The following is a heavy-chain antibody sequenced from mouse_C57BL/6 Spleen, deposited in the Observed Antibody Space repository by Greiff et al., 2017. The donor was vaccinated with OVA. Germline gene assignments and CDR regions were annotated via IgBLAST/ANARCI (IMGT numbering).Heavy chain of an antibody. Sequence: VQRVESGAELVKPGASVKISCKASGYAFSSYWMNWVKQRPGKGLEWIGQIYPGDGDTNYNGKFKGKATLTADKSSSTAYMQLSSLTSEDSAVYFCARSEVQGFFDYWGQGTTLTVSS. CDR1: GYAFSSYW. D-gene: IGHD2-14*01. J-gene: IGHJ2*01. CDR3: ARSEVQGFFDY. CDR2: IYPGDGDT. V-gene: IGHV1-80*01.